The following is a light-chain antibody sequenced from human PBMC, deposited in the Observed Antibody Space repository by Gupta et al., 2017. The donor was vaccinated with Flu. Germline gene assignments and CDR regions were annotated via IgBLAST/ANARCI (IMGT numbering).Light chain of an antibody. CDR2: GAS. CDR3: QQEGSSPIT. CDR1: QSVSSSY. Sequence: EIVLTQSPGTLSLSPGERATLSCRASQSVSSSYLAWYQQKPGQAPRLLIYGASSRATGIPDRFSGSGSGTEFTLTISRLEPEDFAVYYCQQEGSSPITFGQGTLLEIK. J-gene: IGKJ5*01. V-gene: IGKV3-20*01.